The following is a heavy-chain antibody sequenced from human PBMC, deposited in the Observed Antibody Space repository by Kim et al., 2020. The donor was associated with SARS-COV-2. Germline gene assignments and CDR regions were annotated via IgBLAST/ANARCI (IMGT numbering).Heavy chain of an antibody. Sequence: GGSLRLSCTVSGFNFNSYSMNWVRQAPGKGLEWVSYISSSSSTVYYAGSVRGRFTISRDNAKNSLFLQMNSLRDDDTAVYYCARCPLSMTMVRGMITTTLLDYCNMDAWGQGTTVTVSS. J-gene: IGHJ6*02. V-gene: IGHV3-48*02. CDR2: ISSSSSTV. CDR3: ARCPLSMTMVRGMITTTLLDYCNMDA. CDR1: GFNFNSYS. D-gene: IGHD3-10*01.